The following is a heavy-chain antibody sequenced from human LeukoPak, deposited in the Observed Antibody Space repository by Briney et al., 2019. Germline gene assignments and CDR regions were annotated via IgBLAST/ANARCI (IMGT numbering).Heavy chain of an antibody. CDR3: AKASVLWFGELLPLDY. Sequence: PGGSLRLSCAASGFTFSSYAMSWVRQAPGKGLEWGSAISGSGGSTYYADSVKGRFTISRDNSKNTLYLQMNSLRAEDTAVYYCAKASVLWFGELLPLDYWGQGTLVTVSS. D-gene: IGHD3-10*01. V-gene: IGHV3-23*01. J-gene: IGHJ4*02. CDR1: GFTFSSYA. CDR2: ISGSGGST.